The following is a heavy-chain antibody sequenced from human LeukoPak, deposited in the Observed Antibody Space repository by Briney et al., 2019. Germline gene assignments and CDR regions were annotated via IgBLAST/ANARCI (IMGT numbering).Heavy chain of an antibody. Sequence: SQTLSLTCTVSGSSISSGGYYWSWIRQHPGKGLEWIGYIYYSGSTYYNPSLTSRVTISVDTSKNQFSLKLTSVTAADTAVYYCARGPTTIFGVVTYYYGMDVWGQGTTVTVSS. D-gene: IGHD3-3*01. CDR2: IYYSGST. CDR1: GSSISSGGYY. J-gene: IGHJ6*02. V-gene: IGHV4-31*03. CDR3: ARGPTTIFGVVTYYYGMDV.